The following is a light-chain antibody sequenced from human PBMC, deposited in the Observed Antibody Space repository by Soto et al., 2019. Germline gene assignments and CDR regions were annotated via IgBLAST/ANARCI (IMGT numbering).Light chain of an antibody. J-gene: IGKJ1*01. V-gene: IGKV1-5*01. CDR2: DAS. CDR3: QQYNSYPWT. Sequence: DIQMTQSPSSLAASVGVRVTITCRASQSISSWLAWYQQKPGKAPKILIYDASTLESGVPSRFSGSGSGTEFTLTISSLQPDDFATYYCQQYNSYPWTFGQGTKVDIK. CDR1: QSISSW.